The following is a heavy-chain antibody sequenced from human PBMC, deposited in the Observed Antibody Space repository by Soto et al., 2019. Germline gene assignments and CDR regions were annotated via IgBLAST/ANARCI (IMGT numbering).Heavy chain of an antibody. CDR3: AKAVHGRGVYYYYGMDV. CDR1: GFTFSSYA. V-gene: IGHV3-23*01. CDR2: ISGSGGST. J-gene: IGHJ6*02. D-gene: IGHD3-10*01. Sequence: PGGSLRLSCAASGFTFSSYAMSWVRQAPGKGLEWVSAISGSGGSTYYADSVKGRFTISRDNSKNTLYLQMNSLRAEDTAVYYCAKAVHGRGVYYYYGMDVWSQGNTVTGSS.